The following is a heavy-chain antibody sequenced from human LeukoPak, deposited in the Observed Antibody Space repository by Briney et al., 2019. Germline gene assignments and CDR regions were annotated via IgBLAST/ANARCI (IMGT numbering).Heavy chain of an antibody. D-gene: IGHD3-22*01. CDR3: VCDSSGLYYFDY. J-gene: IGHJ4*02. CDR2: ISYDGSNK. V-gene: IGHV3-30*03. Sequence: GRSLRLSCAASGFTFSSYGMHWVRQAPGKGLEWVAVISYDGSNKYYADSVKGRFTISRDNSKNTLYLQMNSLRAEDTAVYYCVCDSSGLYYFDYWGQGTLVTVSS. CDR1: GFTFSSYG.